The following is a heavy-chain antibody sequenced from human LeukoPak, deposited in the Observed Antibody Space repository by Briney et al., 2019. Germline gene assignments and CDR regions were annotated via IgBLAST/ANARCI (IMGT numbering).Heavy chain of an antibody. CDR3: ARQLGLAVAGSPSYFDY. Sequence: GGSLRLSCAASGFIFSSYYMSWVRQAPGKGLEWVANIKQDGSEKYYVDSVKGRSTTSRDNAKNSLYLQMNSLRAEDTAVYYCARQLGLAVAGSPSYFDYWGQGTLVTVSS. J-gene: IGHJ4*02. CDR2: IKQDGSEK. D-gene: IGHD6-19*01. CDR1: GFIFSSYY. V-gene: IGHV3-7*03.